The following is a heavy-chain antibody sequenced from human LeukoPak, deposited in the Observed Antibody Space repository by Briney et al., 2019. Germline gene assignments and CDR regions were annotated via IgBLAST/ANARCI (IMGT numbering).Heavy chain of an antibody. Sequence: GGSLRLSCAASGFTFINAWMAWVRQAPGKGLEWVGRIKAKAHGGTIEYAAPVKGRFTISRDDSKNTLYLQMNSLKTEDTAIYYCTTPGVSTLGNLISSRITDWGQGTLVTVSS. CDR2: IKAKAHGGTI. CDR1: GFTFINAW. J-gene: IGHJ4*02. D-gene: IGHD7-27*01. V-gene: IGHV3-15*01. CDR3: TTPGVSTLGNLISSRITD.